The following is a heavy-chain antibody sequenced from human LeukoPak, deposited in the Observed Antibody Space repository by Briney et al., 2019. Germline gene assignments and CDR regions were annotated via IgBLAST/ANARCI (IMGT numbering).Heavy chain of an antibody. V-gene: IGHV1-46*01. CDR2: INPSGGST. J-gene: IGHJ4*02. CDR3: ARDCSSTSCYGGDRYFDY. D-gene: IGHD2-2*01. Sequence: ASVTVSCKASGYTFTSYYMHWVRQAPGQGLEWMGIINPSGGSTSYAQKFQGRVTMTRDMSTSTVYMELSSLRSEDTAVYYCARDCSSTSCYGGDRYFDYWGQGTLVTVSS. CDR1: GYTFTSYY.